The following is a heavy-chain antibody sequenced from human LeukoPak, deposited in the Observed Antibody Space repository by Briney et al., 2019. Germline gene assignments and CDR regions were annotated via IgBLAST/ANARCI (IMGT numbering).Heavy chain of an antibody. Sequence: ASETLSLTCAVSGYPINSDYHWGWVRQPPGKGLEWIGNLYHSGSPYYSPSLKSRVTISVDTSKNQLSLKVNSVTAADTAVYYCARSPGRAASYYLDNWGRGTLVTVSS. J-gene: IGHJ4*02. V-gene: IGHV4-38-2*01. CDR1: GYPINSDYH. D-gene: IGHD2-15*01. CDR2: LYHSGSP. CDR3: ARSPGRAASYYLDN.